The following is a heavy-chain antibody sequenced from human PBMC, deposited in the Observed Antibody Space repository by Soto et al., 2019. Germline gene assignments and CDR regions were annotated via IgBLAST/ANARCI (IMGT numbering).Heavy chain of an antibody. CDR3: ARNEVGLRVFDY. D-gene: IGHD5-12*01. Sequence: GASVKVSCKASGYTLTIYAMHWVRQAPGQRLEWMGWINAGNGNTKYSQKLQGRVTITRDTSASTAYMELSSLRSEDTAVYYCARNEVGLRVFDYWGQGTLVTVSS. J-gene: IGHJ4*02. CDR2: INAGNGNT. V-gene: IGHV1-3*01. CDR1: GYTLTIYA.